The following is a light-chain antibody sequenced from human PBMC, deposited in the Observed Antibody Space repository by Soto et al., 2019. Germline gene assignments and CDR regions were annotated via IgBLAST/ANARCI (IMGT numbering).Light chain of an antibody. Sequence: DIQLTQSPSFLSASVGDRVTITCRASQGISSYLAWYQQKPGKAPNLLIYAASTLQSGVPSRFSGSGSGTEFTLTISSLQPEDFAAYYCQQVNNYPLTFGGGTKVEI. V-gene: IGKV1-9*01. CDR1: QGISSY. CDR2: AAS. CDR3: QQVNNYPLT. J-gene: IGKJ4*01.